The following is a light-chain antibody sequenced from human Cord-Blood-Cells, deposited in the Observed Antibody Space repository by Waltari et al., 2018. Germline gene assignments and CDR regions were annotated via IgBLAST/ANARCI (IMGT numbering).Light chain of an antibody. CDR2: DAS. Sequence: DIQMTQSPSPLSASVGDRVTIPCQASQDISNYLNWYQQKPGKAPKLLIYDASKLETGVPSRLSGSGSGTDFTFTICDLQPEDIATYYWQQYDNLPLAFGGGTKVEIK. CDR3: QQYDNLPLA. J-gene: IGKJ4*01. CDR1: QDISNY. V-gene: IGKV1-33*01.